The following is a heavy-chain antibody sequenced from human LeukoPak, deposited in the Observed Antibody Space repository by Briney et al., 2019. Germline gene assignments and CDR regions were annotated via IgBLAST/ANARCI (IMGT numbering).Heavy chain of an antibody. V-gene: IGHV3-30*03. D-gene: IGHD3-16*01. Sequence: GGSLRLSCAASGFTFSSYGMHWVRQAPGKGLEWVAVISYDGSNKYYADSVKGRFTISRHNSKNTLYLQMNSLRAEDTAVYYCARDYAGRGFDYWGQGTLVTVSS. CDR2: ISYDGSNK. CDR3: ARDYAGRGFDY. CDR1: GFTFSSYG. J-gene: IGHJ4*02.